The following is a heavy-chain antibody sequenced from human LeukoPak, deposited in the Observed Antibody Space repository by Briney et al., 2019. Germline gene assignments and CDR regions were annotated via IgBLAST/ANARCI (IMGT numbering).Heavy chain of an antibody. J-gene: IGHJ4*02. CDR2: INHSGST. CDR1: GGSISSGGYY. V-gene: IGHV4-30-2*01. D-gene: IGHD4-11*01. Sequence: SQTLSLTCTVSGGSISSGGYYWSWMRQPPGQGLEWLGYINHSGSTYYNPSLKSRVTISVDRSKNQSSPKLSSVTAADTAVYYCAREPTTVTPPGYFDYRGQGTLVTVSS. CDR3: AREPTTVTPPGYFDY.